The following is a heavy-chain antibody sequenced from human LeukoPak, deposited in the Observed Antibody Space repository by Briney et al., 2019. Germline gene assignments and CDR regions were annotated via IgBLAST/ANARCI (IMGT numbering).Heavy chain of an antibody. CDR1: GGSISSGSYY. J-gene: IGHJ4*02. V-gene: IGHV4-61*10. CDR2: INHSGST. Sequence: SETLSLTCTVSGGSISSGSYYWSWIRQPAGKGLEWIGEINHSGSTNYNPSLNSRVTISVDTSKNQFSLKLSSVTAADTAVYYCARWGITMIVVVIPFDYWGQGTLVTVSS. CDR3: ARWGITMIVVVIPFDY. D-gene: IGHD3-22*01.